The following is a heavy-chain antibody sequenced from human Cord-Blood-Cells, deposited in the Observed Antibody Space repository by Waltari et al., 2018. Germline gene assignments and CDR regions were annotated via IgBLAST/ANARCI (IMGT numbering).Heavy chain of an antibody. Sequence: EVQLVESGGGLVQPGGSLRLSCAASGFTFRSYWMSWVRQAPGKGLEWVANIKQDGREKYYVDSAKGRFTISRDNAKNSLYLQMNSLRAEDTAVYYCARDHDYGDYYFDYWGQGTLVTVSS. V-gene: IGHV3-7*01. D-gene: IGHD4-17*01. CDR1: GFTFRSYW. J-gene: IGHJ4*02. CDR2: IKQDGREK. CDR3: ARDHDYGDYYFDY.